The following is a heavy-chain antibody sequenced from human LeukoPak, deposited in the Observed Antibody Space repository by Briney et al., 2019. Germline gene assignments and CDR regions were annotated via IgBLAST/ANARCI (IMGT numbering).Heavy chain of an antibody. V-gene: IGHV4-38-2*02. CDR2: IYHSGST. CDR3: ARDKYYYDSSGYYGNFDY. J-gene: IGHJ4*02. CDR1: GYSISSGYY. Sequence: LETLSLTCTVSGYSISSGYYWGWIRQPPGQGLEWIGSIYHSGSTYYNPSLKSRVTISVDTSKNQFSLKLSSVTAADTAVYYCARDKYYYDSSGYYGNFDYWGQGTLVTVSS. D-gene: IGHD3-22*01.